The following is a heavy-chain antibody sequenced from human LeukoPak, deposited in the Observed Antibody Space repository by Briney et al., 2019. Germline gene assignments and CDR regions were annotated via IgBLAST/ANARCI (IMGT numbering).Heavy chain of an antibody. Sequence: SETLSLTCTVSGYSISSGYYWGGIRQPPGKGLEWIGSIYHSGSTYYNPSLKSRVTISVDTSKNQFSLKLSSVTAADTAVYYCARESLRGYDFWSGYYKVDYWGQGTLVTVSS. CDR2: IYHSGST. J-gene: IGHJ4*02. CDR1: GYSISSGYY. V-gene: IGHV4-38-2*02. CDR3: ARESLRGYDFWSGYYKVDY. D-gene: IGHD3-3*01.